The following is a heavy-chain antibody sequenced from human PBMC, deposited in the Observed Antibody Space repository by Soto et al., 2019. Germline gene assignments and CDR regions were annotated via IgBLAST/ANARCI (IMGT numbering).Heavy chain of an antibody. J-gene: IGHJ3*02. CDR3: ARKSSSGSYRVGAFDI. D-gene: IGHD1-26*01. CDR1: GYSISSSNW. V-gene: IGHV4-28*01. Sequence: QVQLQESGPGLVKPLDTLSLTCAVSGYSISSSNWWGWIRQPPGKGLEWIGYIYYSGSTYYNPSLKSRVTMSVDTSKNQFSLKLSSVTAVDTAEYYCARKSSSGSYRVGAFDIWGQGTMVTVSS. CDR2: IYYSGST.